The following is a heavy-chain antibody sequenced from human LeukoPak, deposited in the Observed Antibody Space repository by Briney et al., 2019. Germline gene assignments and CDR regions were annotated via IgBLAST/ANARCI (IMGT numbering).Heavy chain of an antibody. CDR3: ARSVSAYAGRGWFDP. D-gene: IGHD5-12*01. CDR2: IFYVGST. V-gene: IGHV4-59*11. Sequence: SETLSLTCTVSGDSIGSHYWSWIRQPPGKGLEWIGYIFYVGSTNYNPSLKSRVTISVDTSKNQFSLKLNSVTAADTAVYYCARSVSAYAGRGWFDPWGQGTLVTVSS. J-gene: IGHJ5*02. CDR1: GDSIGSHY.